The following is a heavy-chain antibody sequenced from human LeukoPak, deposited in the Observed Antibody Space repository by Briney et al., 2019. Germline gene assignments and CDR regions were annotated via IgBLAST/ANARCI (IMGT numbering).Heavy chain of an antibody. D-gene: IGHD2-15*01. CDR1: GGSFSGYY. J-gene: IGHJ4*02. CDR2: INHSGST. CDR3: ARHPFATPFDH. V-gene: IGHV4-34*01. Sequence: SETLSLTCAVYGGSFSGYYWSWIRQPPGKGLEWIGEINHSGSTNYNPSLKSRVTMSLDTSKNQVSLRLSSVTAADTAVYYCARHPFATPFDHWGRGTLLTVSS.